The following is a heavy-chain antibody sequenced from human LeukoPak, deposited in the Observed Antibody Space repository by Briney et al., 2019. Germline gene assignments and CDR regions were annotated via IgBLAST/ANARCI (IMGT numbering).Heavy chain of an antibody. Sequence: SVKVSCKASGGTFSSYAISWVRQAPGQGLEWMGGIIPIFGTANYAQKFQGRVTITADESTSTAYMELSSLRSEDTAVYYCARSRTTVDPEVPNYYYYYYMDVWGKGTTVTVSS. CDR1: GGTFSSYA. J-gene: IGHJ6*03. D-gene: IGHD4-23*01. V-gene: IGHV1-69*01. CDR2: IIPIFGTA. CDR3: ARSRTTVDPEVPNYYYYYYMDV.